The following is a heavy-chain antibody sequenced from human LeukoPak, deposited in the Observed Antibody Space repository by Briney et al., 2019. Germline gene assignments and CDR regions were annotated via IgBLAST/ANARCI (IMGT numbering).Heavy chain of an antibody. CDR1: GGSISSYY. Sequence: SETLSLTCTVSGGSISSYYWSWIRQPAGKGLEWIGRIYTSGSTNYNPSLKSRVTISVDTSKNQFSLKLSSVTAADTAVYYCARTEPAPAGRPGLEWFRHNWFDPWGQGTLVTVSS. CDR2: IYTSGST. CDR3: ARTEPAPAGRPGLEWFRHNWFDP. V-gene: IGHV4-4*07. D-gene: IGHD3-3*01. J-gene: IGHJ5*02.